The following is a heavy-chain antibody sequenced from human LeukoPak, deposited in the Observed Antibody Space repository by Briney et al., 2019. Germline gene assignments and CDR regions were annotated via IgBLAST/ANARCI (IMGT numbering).Heavy chain of an antibody. CDR2: INHSGST. J-gene: IGHJ4*02. CDR3: ARRPFAELDY. Sequence: SETLSLTCAVYGGSFSGYYWSWIRRPPGKGLEWIGEINHSGSTNYNPSLTSRVTISVDTSKNQFSLKLSSVTAADTAVYYCARRPFAELDYWGQGTLVTVSS. CDR1: GGSFSGYY. V-gene: IGHV4-34*01.